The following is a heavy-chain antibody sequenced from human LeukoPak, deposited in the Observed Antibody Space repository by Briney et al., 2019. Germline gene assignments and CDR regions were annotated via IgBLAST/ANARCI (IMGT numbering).Heavy chain of an antibody. J-gene: IGHJ6*02. D-gene: IGHD3-10*01. CDR2: FDPEDGET. CDR3: ATGLLGGTWYYGAMDV. CDR1: GHSLTEMF. Sequence: ASVKVSCKISGHSLTEMFMHWVRLAPGRGLEWMGTFDPEDGETTYAQRFQGRVTMTEDTSTDTAYIDLTSLTSEDTALYYCATGLLGGTWYYGAMDVWGQGTTVTVSS. V-gene: IGHV1-24*01.